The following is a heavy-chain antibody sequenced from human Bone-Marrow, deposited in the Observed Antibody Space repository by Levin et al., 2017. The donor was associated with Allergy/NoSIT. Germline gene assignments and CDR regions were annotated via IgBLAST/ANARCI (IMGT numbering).Heavy chain of an antibody. CDR1: GGTFSSYA. V-gene: IGHV1-69*13. Sequence: ASVKVSCKASGGTFSSYAISWVRQAPGQGLEWMGGIIPIFGTANYAQKFQGRVTITADESTSTAYMELSSLRSEDTAVYYCARDAAASRGYYYYYYMDVWGKGTTVTVSS. J-gene: IGHJ6*03. CDR2: IIPIFGTA. D-gene: IGHD6-25*01. CDR3: ARDAAASRGYYYYYYMDV.